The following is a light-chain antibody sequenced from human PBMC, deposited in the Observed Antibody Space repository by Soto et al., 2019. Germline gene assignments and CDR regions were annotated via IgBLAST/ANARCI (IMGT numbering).Light chain of an antibody. J-gene: IGKJ1*01. V-gene: IGKV3-15*01. CDR3: QQYNNWPWR. CDR1: QSVSSN. CDR2: GAS. Sequence: EIVTTQSPATLSVSPGERVTLSCRASQSVSSNLAWYQHKLGQAPRLLIYGASTRATGIPARFSGSGSGTEFTLTISSLQSEYFAVYYCQQYNNWPWRFGQGTKVDIK.